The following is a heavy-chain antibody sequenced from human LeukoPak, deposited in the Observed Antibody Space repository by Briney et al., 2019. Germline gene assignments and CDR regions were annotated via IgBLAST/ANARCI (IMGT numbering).Heavy chain of an antibody. V-gene: IGHV1-8*01. Sequence: ASVKVSCKASGYTFTSYDINWVRQATGQGLEWMGWMNPNSGNTGYAQKFQGRVTMTRNTSISTAYMELSSLRSEDTAVYYCARVTSSDWYYYYYGMDVWGQGTTVTVSS. CDR3: ARVTSSDWYYYYYGMDV. D-gene: IGHD6-19*01. CDR1: GYTFTSYD. CDR2: MNPNSGNT. J-gene: IGHJ6*02.